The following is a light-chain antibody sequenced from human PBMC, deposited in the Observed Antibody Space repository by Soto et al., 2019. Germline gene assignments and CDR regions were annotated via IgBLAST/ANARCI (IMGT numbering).Light chain of an antibody. CDR2: AAS. CDR1: QSVSSD. V-gene: IGKV1-39*01. J-gene: IGKJ5*01. Sequence: DIQMTQPPSSLSASVGDRVTITCRASQSVSSDLNWYQQKAGKAPKLLIYAASSLQSGVPSRFSGSGSGTHFILTISSLQPEDFATYYCQHIHSIPITFGQGTRLEI. CDR3: QHIHSIPIT.